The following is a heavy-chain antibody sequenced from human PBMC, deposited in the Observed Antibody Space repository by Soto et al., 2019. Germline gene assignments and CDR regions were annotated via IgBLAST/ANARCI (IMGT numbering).Heavy chain of an antibody. CDR2: IYYSGST. J-gene: IGHJ4*02. D-gene: IGHD2-15*01. CDR1: GGSISSSSYY. V-gene: IGHV4-39*01. CDR3: ARPPALYCCGGSCLSRGPRFDY. Sequence: QLQLQESGPGLVKPSETLSLTCTVSGGSISSSSYYWGWIRQPPGKGLEWIGSIYYSGSTYYNPSLKSRVTISLDTSQNHFSLKLSSGTAADPAVYYCARPPALYCCGGSCLSRGPRFDYWGQGTLVTVSS.